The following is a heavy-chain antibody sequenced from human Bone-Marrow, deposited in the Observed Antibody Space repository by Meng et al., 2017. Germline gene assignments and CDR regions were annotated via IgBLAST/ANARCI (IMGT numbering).Heavy chain of an antibody. J-gene: IGHJ4*02. CDR1: GFSFTDAW. D-gene: IGHD6-13*01. CDR2: IKSNSDGGTT. Sequence: VKLVGSGGGLVKPGGSLRLSGLASGFSFTDAWMSWVRQAPGKGLEWVGRIKSNSDGGTTDYAAPVKGRFTISRDDSKNTLYLQMNSLITEDTAVYFCATGAAAADHWGQGTLVTVSS. CDR3: ATGAAAADH. V-gene: IGHV3-15*01.